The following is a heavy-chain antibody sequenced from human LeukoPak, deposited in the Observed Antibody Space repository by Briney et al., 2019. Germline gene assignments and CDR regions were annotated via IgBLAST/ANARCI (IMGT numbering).Heavy chain of an antibody. D-gene: IGHD3-10*01. Sequence: GGSLRLSRAASRFTFSSYAMSWVRQPPGKGLESVSALSGSGGSTYYADSVKGRFTISRDNSKNTLYLQMNSLRAEDTAVYYCAKAPNYYGSGSYHSYYYYGMDVWGKGTTVTVSS. J-gene: IGHJ6*04. CDR1: RFTFSSYA. CDR3: AKAPNYYGSGSYHSYYYYGMDV. CDR2: LSGSGGST. V-gene: IGHV3-23*01.